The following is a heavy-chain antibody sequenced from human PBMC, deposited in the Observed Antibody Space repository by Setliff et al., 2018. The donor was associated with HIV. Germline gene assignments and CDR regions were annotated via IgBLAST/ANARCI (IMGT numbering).Heavy chain of an antibody. CDR2: IIHSGGT. J-gene: IGHJ4*02. CDR1: GGSFSGYY. Sequence: SETLSLTCAVYGGSFSGYYWTWIRQPPGRGLEWIGEIIHSGGTNYNRSLKSRVTLSVDTSKNQFSLRLTSVTAADTAVYFCARLRITMIMMLNYFDYWGQGTLVTVSS. CDR3: ARLRITMIMMLNYFDY. V-gene: IGHV4-34*12. D-gene: IGHD3-22*01.